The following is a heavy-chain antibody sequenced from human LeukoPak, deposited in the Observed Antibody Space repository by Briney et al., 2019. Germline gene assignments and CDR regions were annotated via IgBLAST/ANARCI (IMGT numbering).Heavy chain of an antibody. CDR1: GFTFSSYA. V-gene: IGHV3-21*01. CDR3: ARVWELSFDH. J-gene: IGHJ4*02. CDR2: ISSSSSDI. Sequence: PGGSLRLSCAASGFTFSSYAMSWVRQAPGKGLEWVSSISSSSSDIFQVDAVKGRFTISRDNAKKSLYLQMNSLRTEDTAVYYCARVWELSFDHWGQGTLVTVSS. D-gene: IGHD1-26*01.